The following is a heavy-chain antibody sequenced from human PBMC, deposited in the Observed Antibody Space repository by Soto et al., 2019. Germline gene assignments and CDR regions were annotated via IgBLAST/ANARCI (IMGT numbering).Heavy chain of an antibody. CDR1: GFTFSDYY. D-gene: IGHD6-6*01. Sequence: GGSLRLSCAASGFTFSDYYMSWIRQAPGKGLEWVSYISSSGSTTYYADSVKGRFTISRDNAKNSLYLQMNSLRAEDTAVYYCARSSIAPGCAFDIWGQGTMVTVSS. J-gene: IGHJ3*02. V-gene: IGHV3-11*01. CDR2: ISSSGSTT. CDR3: ARSSIAPGCAFDI.